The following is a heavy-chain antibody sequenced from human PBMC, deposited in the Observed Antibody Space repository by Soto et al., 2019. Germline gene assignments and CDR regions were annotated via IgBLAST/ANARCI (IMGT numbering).Heavy chain of an antibody. CDR3: GRDPYHVLMVNAPNLYGMDV. D-gene: IGHD2-8*01. CDR2: ISPYNGNT. CDR1: GYTFTTYD. J-gene: IGHJ6*02. V-gene: IGHV1-18*01. Sequence: QVQLVQSGAEVKKPGASVKVSCKASGYTFTTYDISWVRQAPGQGLEWMGRISPYNGNTNYPQRLQGRLTMTTDTSKTTAYMELRSLRSDDTAVYYCGRDPYHVLMVNAPNLYGMDVWGQGTTVTVSS.